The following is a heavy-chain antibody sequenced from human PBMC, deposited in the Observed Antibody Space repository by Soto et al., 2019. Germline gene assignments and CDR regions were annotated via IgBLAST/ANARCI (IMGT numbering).Heavy chain of an antibody. CDR3: ARHKPSGYDYYFDY. CDR2: IYYSGST. J-gene: IGHJ4*02. CDR1: GGSISSSSYY. Sequence: QLQLQESGPGLVKPSETLSLTCTVSGGSISSSSYYWGWIRQPPGKGLEWIGSIYYSGSTYYNPSLKSRVNISVDTSKHQVSLKLSPVTAADTAVYYCARHKPSGYDYYFDYWGQGTLVTVSS. V-gene: IGHV4-39*01. D-gene: IGHD5-12*01.